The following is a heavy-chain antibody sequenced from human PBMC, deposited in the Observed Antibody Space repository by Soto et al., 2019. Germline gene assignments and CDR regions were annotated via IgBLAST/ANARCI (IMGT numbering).Heavy chain of an antibody. Sequence: GGSLRLSCAASGFTFSSYAMSWVRQAPGKGLEWVSAISGSGGSTYYADSVKGRFTISRDNSKNTLYLQMNSLRAEDTAVYYCAKDRRYSSSSCSFDYWGQGTLVTVSS. J-gene: IGHJ4*02. CDR1: GFTFSSYA. V-gene: IGHV3-23*01. D-gene: IGHD6-13*01. CDR2: ISGSGGST. CDR3: AKDRRYSSSSCSFDY.